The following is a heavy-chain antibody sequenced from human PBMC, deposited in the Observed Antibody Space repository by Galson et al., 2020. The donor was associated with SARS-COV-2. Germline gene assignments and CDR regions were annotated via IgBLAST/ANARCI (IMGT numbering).Heavy chain of an antibody. V-gene: IGHV3-7*03. J-gene: IGHJ3*02. D-gene: IGHD3-22*01. CDR3: ARRTYYYDSSGYSNAFDI. CDR2: INQDGSEK. CDR1: GFTVSSNY. Sequence: GGSLRLSCAASGFTVSSNYMSWVRQAPGKGLEWVANINQDGSEKYYVDSVRGRFTISRDTAKNSLYLQMNSLRAEDTAVYYCARRTYYYDSSGYSNAFDIWGQGTMVTVSS.